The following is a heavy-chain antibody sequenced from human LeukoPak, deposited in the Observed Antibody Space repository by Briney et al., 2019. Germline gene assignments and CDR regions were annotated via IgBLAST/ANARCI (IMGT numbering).Heavy chain of an antibody. CDR1: GFTVSSNY. J-gene: IGHJ4*02. D-gene: IGHD6-13*01. CDR2: IYSGGST. V-gene: IGHV3-53*01. CDR3: AREAGAGTVDY. Sequence: EGSLRLSCAASGFTVSSNYMSWVRQAPGKGLEWVSVIYSGGSTYYADSVKGRFTISRDNSKNTLYLQMNSLRAEDTAVYYCAREAGAGTVDYWGQGTLVTVSS.